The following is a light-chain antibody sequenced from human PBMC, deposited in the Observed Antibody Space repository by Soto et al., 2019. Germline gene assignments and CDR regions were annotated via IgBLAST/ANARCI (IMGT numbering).Light chain of an antibody. J-gene: IGLJ3*02. V-gene: IGLV3-21*04. CDR3: QVWDTSSDPSWV. CDR1: HIGSKS. CDR2: YAS. Sequence: SYVLTQPPSVSVAPGKTARITCGGNHIGSKSVHWYQQRQGQAPVLVIYYASDRPSGIPERFSGSNSGNTATLTISRVEAGDEADYYCQVWDTSSDPSWVFGGGTKLTVL.